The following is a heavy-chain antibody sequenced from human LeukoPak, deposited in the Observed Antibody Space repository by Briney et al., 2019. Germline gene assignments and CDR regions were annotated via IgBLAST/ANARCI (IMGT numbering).Heavy chain of an antibody. Sequence: PSQTLSLTCAVSGGSISSGGYSWSWIRQPPGKGLEWIGFIDHGGRTHYNPSLKSRVTISVDRPKNQFSLKLTSVTAADTAVYYCARGYGSGSYRIFEYWGQGTLVTVSS. J-gene: IGHJ4*02. D-gene: IGHD3-10*01. CDR1: GGSISSGGYS. CDR2: IDHGGRT. CDR3: ARGYGSGSYRIFEY. V-gene: IGHV4-30-2*01.